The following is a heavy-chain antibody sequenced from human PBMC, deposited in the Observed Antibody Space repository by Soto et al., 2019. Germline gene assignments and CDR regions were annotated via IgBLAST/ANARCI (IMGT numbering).Heavy chain of an antibody. Sequence: GGSLRLSCAASGFNFRTYSVNWVRQAPGKGLEWISYISGSGQTIYYADSVKGRFTISRDNAKSSLYLQMSSLRDEDTALYYCARDDSTGYYVKINDFGGQGSLVTV. CDR1: GFNFRTYS. J-gene: IGHJ4*02. D-gene: IGHD3-22*01. V-gene: IGHV3-48*02. CDR3: ARDDSTGYYVKINDF. CDR2: ISGSGQTI.